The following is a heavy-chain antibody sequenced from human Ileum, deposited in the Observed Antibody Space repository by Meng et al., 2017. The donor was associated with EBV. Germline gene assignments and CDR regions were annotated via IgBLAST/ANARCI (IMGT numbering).Heavy chain of an antibody. D-gene: IGHD5-24*01. CDR3: ARHSGYNQGY. Sequence: QVQLKGPGPGLVKPSGTLSLICVVFDGSISSRNWGSWVRQPPGKGLEWIGQIYYSGSPSYNPSLKSRVTMSVDKSKNQVSLNLNSVTAADTALYYCARHSGYNQGYWGQGTLVTVPS. CDR2: IYYSGSP. V-gene: IGHV4-4*02. J-gene: IGHJ4*02. CDR1: DGSISSRNW.